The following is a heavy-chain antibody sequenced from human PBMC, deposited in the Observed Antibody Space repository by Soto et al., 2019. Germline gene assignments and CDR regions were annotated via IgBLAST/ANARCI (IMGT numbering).Heavy chain of an antibody. CDR2: INPSGGST. J-gene: IGHJ4*02. V-gene: IGHV1-46*01. D-gene: IGHD6-19*01. Sequence: QVQLVQSGAEVKKPGASVKVSCKASGYTFTSYYMHWVRQAPGQGLEWMGIINPSGGSTSYAQKFQGRVTMTRDTSTSTVYMELSSLRSEDTAVYYCARAYSIAVADYYFDYWGQGTLVTVSS. CDR3: ARAYSIAVADYYFDY. CDR1: GYTFTSYY.